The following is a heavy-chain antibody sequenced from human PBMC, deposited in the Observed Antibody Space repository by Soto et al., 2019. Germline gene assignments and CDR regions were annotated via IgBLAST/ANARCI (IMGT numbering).Heavy chain of an antibody. CDR3: AKDLTRQLAYWLDP. V-gene: IGHV1-2*02. Sequence: GASVKVSCKASGFSFTGYYIHWPRQASGQGLEWMGWINAHSGGTEYAQKFQGRVTLTRDTSIATAYLTLTSLTSDDTALYYCAKDLTRQLAYWLDPWGQGTQVTVS. J-gene: IGHJ5*02. CDR1: GFSFTGYY. CDR2: INAHSGGT. D-gene: IGHD3-16*01.